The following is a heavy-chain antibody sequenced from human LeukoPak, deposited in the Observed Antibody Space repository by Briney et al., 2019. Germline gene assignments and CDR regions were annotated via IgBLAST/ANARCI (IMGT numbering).Heavy chain of an antibody. CDR1: GGSITSSTYH. J-gene: IGHJ6*03. Sequence: PSPTLSLTCSVYGGSITSSTYHWIWIRQPPGKGLEWIGNTDYSRSTYYNPSLKSRVTISVDTSKNQFSLRLASVTAADSSVYYCARLLSPYNFGVTNYYYYMDVWGKGTTVTVSS. V-gene: IGHV4-39*01. CDR3: ARLLSPYNFGVTNYYYYMDV. D-gene: IGHD5-18*01. CDR2: TDYSRST.